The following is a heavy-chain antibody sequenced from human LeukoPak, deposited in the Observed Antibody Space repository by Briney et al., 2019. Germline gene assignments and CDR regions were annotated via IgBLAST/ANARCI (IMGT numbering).Heavy chain of an antibody. V-gene: IGHV3-30*02. CDR1: GFTFSSYG. Sequence: PGGSLRLSCAASGFTFSSYGMHWVRQAPGKGLEWVAFIRYDGSNKYYADSVKGRFTISRDNSKNTLYLQMNSLRAEDTAVYYCARAYRSGDRTPYFDYWGQGTLVTVSS. CDR2: IRYDGSNK. J-gene: IGHJ4*02. CDR3: ARAYRSGDRTPYFDY. D-gene: IGHD3-10*01.